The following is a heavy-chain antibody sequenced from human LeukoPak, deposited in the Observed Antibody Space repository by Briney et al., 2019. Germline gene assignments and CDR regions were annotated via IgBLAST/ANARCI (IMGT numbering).Heavy chain of an antibody. CDR3: ARGRSVARTKFTTSWYYMDV. CDR1: GYTFTSHD. V-gene: IGHV1-8*01. CDR2: MNPNSGNT. Sequence: GASVKVSCKASGYTFTSHDINWVRQATGQGLEWMGWMNPNSGNTGYAQKFQGRVTITRNTSVSTAYMELSSLRSEDTAVYYCARGRSVARTKFTTSWYYMDVWGKGTTVTVSS. J-gene: IGHJ6*03. D-gene: IGHD6-19*01.